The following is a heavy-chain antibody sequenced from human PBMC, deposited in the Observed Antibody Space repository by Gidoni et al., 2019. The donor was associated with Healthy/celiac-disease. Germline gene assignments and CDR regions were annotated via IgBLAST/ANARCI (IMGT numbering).Heavy chain of an antibody. V-gene: IGHV3-21*01. Sequence: EVQLVESGGGLVKPGGSLRLSCAASGFTFSSYSMNGVRQAPGKGLEWVSSISSSSSYIYYADSVKGRFTISRDNAKNSLYLQMNSLRAEDTAVYYCARDSREYYYDSSGKRNDYWGQGTLVTVSS. CDR1: GFTFSSYS. CDR2: ISSSSSYI. CDR3: ARDSREYYYDSSGKRNDY. J-gene: IGHJ4*02. D-gene: IGHD3-22*01.